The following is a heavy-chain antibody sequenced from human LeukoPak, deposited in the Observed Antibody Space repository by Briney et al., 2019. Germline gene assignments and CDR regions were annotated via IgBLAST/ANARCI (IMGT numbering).Heavy chain of an antibody. V-gene: IGHV3-20*04. Sequence: GGSLRLSCAGSGYTFDDHGMSWVRQAPGKGLEWVAGINWNGDSTGYADSVKGRFTISRDNAKNSLYLQMNSLRAEDTAVYYCTCDLDRSDGLWGQGTMVTVSS. J-gene: IGHJ3*01. CDR3: TCDLDRSDGL. D-gene: IGHD2-8*01. CDR2: INWNGDST. CDR1: GYTFDDHG.